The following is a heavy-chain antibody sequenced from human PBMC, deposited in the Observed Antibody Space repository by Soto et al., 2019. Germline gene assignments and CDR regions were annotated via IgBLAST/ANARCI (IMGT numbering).Heavy chain of an antibody. CDR3: ARDVGPGLLRAGGYFDL. Sequence: KQSQTLSLTCAISGDSVSSNSAAWNWIRQSPSRGLEWLGRTYYRSKWYNDYAVSVKSRITINPDTSKNQFSLQLNSVTPEDTAGYYCARDVGPGLLRAGGYFDLWGRGTLVTVSS. V-gene: IGHV6-1*01. CDR2: TYYRSKWYN. CDR1: GDSVSSNSAA. D-gene: IGHD1-26*01. J-gene: IGHJ2*01.